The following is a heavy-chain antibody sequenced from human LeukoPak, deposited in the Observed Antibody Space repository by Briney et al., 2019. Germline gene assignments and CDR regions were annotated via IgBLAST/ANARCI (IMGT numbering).Heavy chain of an antibody. D-gene: IGHD1-1*01. V-gene: IGHV4-59*01. Sequence: SETLSLTCTVSGGSISSYYWSWIRQPPGKGLEWIGYIYYSGSTNYNPSLKSRVTISVDTSKNQFSLKLSSVTAADTAVYYCARAYLEPRSRRFDPWGQGTLVTVSS. J-gene: IGHJ5*02. CDR3: ARAYLEPRSRRFDP. CDR1: GGSISSYY. CDR2: IYYSGST.